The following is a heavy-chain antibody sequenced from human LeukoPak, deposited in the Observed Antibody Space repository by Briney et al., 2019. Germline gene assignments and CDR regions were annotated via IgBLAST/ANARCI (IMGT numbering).Heavy chain of an antibody. D-gene: IGHD6-6*01. CDR1: GDSVSSSNFF. V-gene: IGHV4-39*02. CDR3: ARHEYQVFPPANWFDP. CDR2: FHYGGSA. J-gene: IGHJ5*02. Sequence: PSETLSLTCTVSGDSVSSSNFFWGWIRQPPGKGLEWIGSFHYGGSAFYDPSLKSRVTISVDTSNNHFSLKLTSVTAADSAVYYCARHEYQVFPPANWFDPWGQVTLVTVSS.